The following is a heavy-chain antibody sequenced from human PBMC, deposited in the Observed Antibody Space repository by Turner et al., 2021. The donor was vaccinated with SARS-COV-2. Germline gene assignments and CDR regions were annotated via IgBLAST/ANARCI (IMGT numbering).Heavy chain of an antibody. CDR3: AREAAAGNFHGWFDP. CDR2: IYSGGST. Sequence: EVQLVESGGGLVQPGGSLRLSCAASGFTVSSNYMSWVRQAPGKGLEWVSVIYSGGSTYDADSVKGRFTISRDNSKNTLYLQINSLRAEDTAVYYCAREAAAGNFHGWFDPWGQGTLVTVSS. V-gene: IGHV3-66*01. J-gene: IGHJ5*02. CDR1: GFTVSSNY. D-gene: IGHD6-13*01.